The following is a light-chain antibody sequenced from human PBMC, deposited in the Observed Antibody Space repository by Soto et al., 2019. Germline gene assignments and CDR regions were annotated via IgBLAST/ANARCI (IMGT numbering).Light chain of an antibody. CDR1: SSDVGAYDY. CDR3: SSYTRSSTLV. V-gene: IGLV2-14*01. J-gene: IGLJ2*01. Sequence: QSVLTQPASVSGSPGQSITISCTGTSSDVGAYDYVSWYQQHPGKAPKLMIYDVTNRPSGVSDRFSGSKSGNTASLTISGLHTEDEADYHCSSYTRSSTLVFGGGTTVTVL. CDR2: DVT.